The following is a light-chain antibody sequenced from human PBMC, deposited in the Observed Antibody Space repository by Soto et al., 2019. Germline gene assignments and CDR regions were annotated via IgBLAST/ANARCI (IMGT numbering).Light chain of an antibody. CDR2: GAS. J-gene: IGKJ1*01. V-gene: IGKV3-15*01. CDR3: QQYNNGWT. CDR1: QSVGNN. Sequence: EEGMTQSLATLSVSPGEGVTLSCRASQSVGNNLAWYQQKPGQAPRLLIHGASTRHSGIPGRFSGSGSGTEFTLTICSLQSEDLGVYYCQQYNNGWTFGQGTKVDIK.